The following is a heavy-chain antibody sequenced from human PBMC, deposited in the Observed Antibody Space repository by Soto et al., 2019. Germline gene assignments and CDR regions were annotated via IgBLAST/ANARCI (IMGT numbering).Heavy chain of an antibody. CDR2: ISGHGDAT. CDR3: ANSRVSMVRGLIIIPNY. V-gene: IGHV3-23*01. J-gene: IGHJ4*02. Sequence: PGGSLRLSCAASGFPFTGYAMSWVRQAPGKGLEWVSAISGHGDATFYADSGKGRFTISRDNSKNTLYLHMNSLRAEDTALYYCANSRVSMVRGLIIIPNYWGQGTLVTVSS. CDR1: GFPFTGYA. D-gene: IGHD3-10*01.